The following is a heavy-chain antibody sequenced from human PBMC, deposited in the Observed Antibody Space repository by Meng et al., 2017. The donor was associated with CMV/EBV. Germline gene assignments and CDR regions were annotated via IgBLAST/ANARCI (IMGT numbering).Heavy chain of an antibody. Sequence: GGPLRLSCAASGSIFNNYVMHWVRQAPGKGLEWVAFIRNDGSNKYYAESVKGRFTISRDNSRNTLYLQMNSLRGEDTAVYYCAREADCTRTTCPPGSWGQGTLVTVSS. CDR3: AREADCTRTTCPPGS. CDR1: GSIFNNYV. CDR2: IRNDGSNK. J-gene: IGHJ5*02. V-gene: IGHV3-30*02. D-gene: IGHD1-7*01.